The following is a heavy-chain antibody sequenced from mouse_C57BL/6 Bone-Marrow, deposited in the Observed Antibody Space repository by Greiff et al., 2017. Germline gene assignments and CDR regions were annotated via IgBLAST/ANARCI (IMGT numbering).Heavy chain of an antibody. Sequence: QVQLQQSGPGLVQPSQSLSIPCTVSGFSLTSYGVHWVRQSPGTGLEWLGVLWSGGSTDYTAAFISSPSISKDNSKSHVYFKMNSLQANDTAIYDCARKSGSCYVHFYYAMDYCGQGTSVTVSS. CDR2: LWSGGST. CDR3: ARKSGSCYVHFYYAMDY. CDR1: GFSLTSYG. D-gene: IGHD1-1*01. V-gene: IGHV2-2*02. J-gene: IGHJ4*01.